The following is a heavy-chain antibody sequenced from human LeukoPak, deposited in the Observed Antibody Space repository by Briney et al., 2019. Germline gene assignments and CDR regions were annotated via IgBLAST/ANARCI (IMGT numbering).Heavy chain of an antibody. V-gene: IGHV3-7*03. CDR3: ARDHNYGSDY. CDR1: GFTFRSYW. D-gene: IGHD5-18*01. J-gene: IGHJ4*02. Sequence: PGGSLRLSCAASGFTFRSYWMSWVRQAPGKGLEWVANIKEDGSEKYYVDSVKGRFTISRESAKNSLYLQMNSLRVEDTAVYYCARDHNYGSDYWGQGTLVTVSS. CDR2: IKEDGSEK.